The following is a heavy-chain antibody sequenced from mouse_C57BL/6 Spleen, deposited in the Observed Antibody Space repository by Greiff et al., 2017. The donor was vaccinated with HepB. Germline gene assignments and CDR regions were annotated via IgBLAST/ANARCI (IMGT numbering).Heavy chain of an antibody. Sequence: VKLQESGAELARPGASVKLSCKASGYTFTSYGISWVKQRTGQGLEWIGEIYPRSGNTYYNEKFKGKATLTADKSSSTAYMELRSLTSEDSAVYFCARTELTGAMDYWGQGTSVTVSS. CDR3: ARTELTGAMDY. D-gene: IGHD4-1*01. CDR1: GYTFTSYG. V-gene: IGHV1-81*01. CDR2: IYPRSGNT. J-gene: IGHJ4*01.